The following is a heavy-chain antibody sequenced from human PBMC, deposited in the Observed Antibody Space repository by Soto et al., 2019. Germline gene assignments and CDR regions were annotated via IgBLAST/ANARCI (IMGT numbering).Heavy chain of an antibody. Sequence: ASVKVSCKASGGTFSSYAISWVRQAPGQGLEWMGGIITHYGTTNYAQKFQGRVIITADTSTSTAYMELRSLRSEDTAIYYCTREGSAPYYYYGMDAWGQGTTVTVSS. CDR1: GGTFSSYA. J-gene: IGHJ6*02. CDR2: IITHYGTT. D-gene: IGHD3-10*01. V-gene: IGHV1-69*06. CDR3: TREGSAPYYYYGMDA.